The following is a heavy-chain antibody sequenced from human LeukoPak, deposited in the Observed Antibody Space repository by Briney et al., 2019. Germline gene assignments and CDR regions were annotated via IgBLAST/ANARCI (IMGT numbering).Heavy chain of an antibody. CDR1: GFTFRSYE. J-gene: IGHJ4*02. CDR2: ISSSGTTV. V-gene: IGHV3-48*03. D-gene: IGHD5-24*01. Sequence: GGSLRLSCAASGFTFRSYEMNWVRQAPGRGLEWASYISSSGTTVYYADSVKGRFTISRDNAKNSLYLQMNSLRAEDTAVYYCARVNGYHFDYWGQGTLVTVSS. CDR3: ARVNGYHFDY.